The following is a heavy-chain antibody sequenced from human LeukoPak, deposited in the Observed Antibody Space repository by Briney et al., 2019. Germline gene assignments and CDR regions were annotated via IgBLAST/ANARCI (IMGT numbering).Heavy chain of an antibody. J-gene: IGHJ4*02. V-gene: IGHV4-39*07. Sequence: SETLSLTCSVSGGSSSSSNYYWGWIRQATGSGLEWIGSVYHSGSTYDNPSLKSRVTISLDTSKNQSSLKVTSVTAADAAVYYCTRGNSIAAGANWGQGTLVTVSS. CDR2: VYHSGST. CDR1: GGSSSSSNYY. D-gene: IGHD6-13*01. CDR3: TRGNSIAAGAN.